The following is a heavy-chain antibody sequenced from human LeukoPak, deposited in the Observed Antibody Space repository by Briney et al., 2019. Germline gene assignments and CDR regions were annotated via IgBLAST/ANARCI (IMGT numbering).Heavy chain of an antibody. V-gene: IGHV1-2*02. J-gene: IGHJ6*03. CDR1: GYTFTGYY. Sequence: ASVKVSCKASGYTFTGYYMHWVRQAPGQGLEWMGWINPNSGGTNYAQKFQGRVTMTRDTSISTAYMELSRLRSDDTAVYYCARGSYYDFWSATGNMDVWGKGTTVTVSS. CDR3: ARGSYYDFWSATGNMDV. D-gene: IGHD3-3*01. CDR2: INPNSGGT.